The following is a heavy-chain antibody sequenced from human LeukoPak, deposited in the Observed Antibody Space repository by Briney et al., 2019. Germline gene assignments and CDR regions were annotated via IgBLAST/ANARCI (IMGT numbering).Heavy chain of an antibody. CDR1: GFTVSGNH. Sequence: GGSLRLSCAASGFTVSGNHMSWVRQAPGKGLEWVSVIYSGGSTYYADSVKGRFTISRDNSKNTLYLQMNSLRAEDTAVYYCARGVVVTAIQTWYYFDYWGQGTLVTVSS. CDR2: IYSGGST. V-gene: IGHV3-53*01. J-gene: IGHJ4*02. D-gene: IGHD2-21*02. CDR3: ARGVVVTAIQTWYYFDY.